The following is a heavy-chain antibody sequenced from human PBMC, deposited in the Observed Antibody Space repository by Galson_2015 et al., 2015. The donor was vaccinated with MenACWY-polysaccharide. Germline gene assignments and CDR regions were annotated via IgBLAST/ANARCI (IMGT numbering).Heavy chain of an antibody. J-gene: IGHJ6*02. CDR1: GFIFSDYA. Sequence: SLRLSCAVSGFIFSDYAIHWVRQAPGKGLEWLAVKSYDGSNKYYLESVRGRFTIYRDNSKDMVYLHMNRPIGEDTAVYFCAKDRPLRALSVVYYGMDVSGRGTTVIVSS. CDR2: KSYDGSNK. CDR3: AKDRPLRALSVVYYGMDV. V-gene: IGHV3-30*18. D-gene: IGHD3-10*01.